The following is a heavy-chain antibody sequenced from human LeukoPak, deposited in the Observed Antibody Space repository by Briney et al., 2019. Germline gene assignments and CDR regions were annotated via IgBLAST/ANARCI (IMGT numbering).Heavy chain of an antibody. CDR1: GGTFSSYA. D-gene: IGHD5-12*01. CDR3: ARGPGSGYDTYYFDY. V-gene: IGHV1-69*13. J-gene: IGHJ4*02. Sequence: GASVKVSCKASGGTFSSYAISWVRQAPGQGLEWMGGIIPIFGTANYAQKFQGRVTITADESTSTAYMELSSLRSEDTAVYYCARGPGSGYDTYYFDYWGQGTLVIVSS. CDR2: IIPIFGTA.